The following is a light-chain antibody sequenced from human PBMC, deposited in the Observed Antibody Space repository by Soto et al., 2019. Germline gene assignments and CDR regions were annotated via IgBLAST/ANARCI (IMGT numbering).Light chain of an antibody. J-gene: IGKJ1*01. CDR2: AAS. CDR3: QKYNSAPTWT. V-gene: IGKV1-12*01. Sequence: DIQMTQSLSSVSASRGDRITITCRASQDISSWLARYQQKPGNAPKIMIYAASSLQGGVPSRFSGSGSGTDFNLTISSLQPEDFATYYCQKYNSAPTWTFGQGTNVDNK. CDR1: QDISSW.